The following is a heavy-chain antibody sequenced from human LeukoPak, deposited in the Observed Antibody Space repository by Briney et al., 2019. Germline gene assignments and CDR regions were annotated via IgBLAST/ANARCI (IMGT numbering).Heavy chain of an antibody. D-gene: IGHD3-22*01. J-gene: IGHJ4*02. Sequence: GESLKISCEASGYSFTNYWIGWVRQLPGKGLEGMAIVYPSDSDTRYSPSFQGQVTISADKSISTAYPQWSSLKASDTAMYYCVRPDSTGYYAYWGQGTLVTVSS. CDR1: GYSFTNYW. CDR3: VRPDSTGYYAY. V-gene: IGHV5-51*01. CDR2: VYPSDSDT.